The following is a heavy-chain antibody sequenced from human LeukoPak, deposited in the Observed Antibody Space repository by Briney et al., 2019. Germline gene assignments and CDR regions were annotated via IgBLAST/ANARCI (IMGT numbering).Heavy chain of an antibody. J-gene: IGHJ4*02. CDR1: GFTFSSYA. Sequence: GGSLRLSCSASGFTFSSYAMHWVRQAPGKGLEYVSAISSNGGSTYYADSVKGRFTISRDNSKNTLYLQMSSPRAEDTAVYYCVKGVRGYSYGYFDYWGQGTLVTVSS. V-gene: IGHV3-64D*06. D-gene: IGHD5-18*01. CDR2: ISSNGGST. CDR3: VKGVRGYSYGYFDY.